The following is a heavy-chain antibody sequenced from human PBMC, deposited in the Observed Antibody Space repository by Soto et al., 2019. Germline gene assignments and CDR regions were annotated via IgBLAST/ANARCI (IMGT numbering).Heavy chain of an antibody. CDR2: ISYDGSNK. CDR3: AKLPGPTGGMDV. J-gene: IGHJ6*02. CDR1: GFTFCSYG. Sequence: QVQLVESGGGVVQPGRSLRLSCAASGFTFCSYGMHWVRQAPGKGLEWVAVISYDGSNKYYADSVKGRFTISRDNSKNTLYLQMNSLRAEDTAVYYCAKLPGPTGGMDVWGQGTTVTVSS. V-gene: IGHV3-30*18. D-gene: IGHD3-10*01.